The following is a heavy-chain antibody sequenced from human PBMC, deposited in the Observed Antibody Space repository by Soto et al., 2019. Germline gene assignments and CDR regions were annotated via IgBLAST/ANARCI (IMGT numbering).Heavy chain of an antibody. V-gene: IGHV3-30*18. J-gene: IGHJ6*02. CDR3: AKVVVPAAMAQDYYYGMDV. Sequence: PGGSLRLSCAASGFTFSSYGMHWVRQAPGKGLEWVAVISYDGSNKYYADSVKGRFTISRDNSKNTLYLQMNSQRAEDTAVYYCAKVVVPAAMAQDYYYGMDVWGQGTTVTVSS. CDR1: GFTFSSYG. D-gene: IGHD2-2*01. CDR2: ISYDGSNK.